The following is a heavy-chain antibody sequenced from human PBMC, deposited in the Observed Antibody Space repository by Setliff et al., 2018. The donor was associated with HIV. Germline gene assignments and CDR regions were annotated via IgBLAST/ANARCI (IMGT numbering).Heavy chain of an antibody. CDR2: ISYSGAT. CDR1: GYSISTAYY. Sequence: PSETLPLTCAVSGYSISTAYYWGWIRQPPGKGLEWIGHISYSGATNYNPSLKSRVTISVDTSKNQFSLKLNSVTAADAAVYYCARRRPPPTGSYSKYYMDVWGTGTTVTVSS. J-gene: IGHJ6*03. CDR3: ARRRPPPTGSYSKYYMDV. D-gene: IGHD1-26*01. V-gene: IGHV4-38-2*01.